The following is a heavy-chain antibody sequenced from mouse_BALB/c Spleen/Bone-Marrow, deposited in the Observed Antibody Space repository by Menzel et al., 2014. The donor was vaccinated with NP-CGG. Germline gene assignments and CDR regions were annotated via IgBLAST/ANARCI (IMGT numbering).Heavy chain of an antibody. CDR2: IHPSNGRT. D-gene: IGHD3-2*01. Sequence: QVQLQQPGTELVKPGASVKLSCKASGYTFTSYWIHWVKQGPGQGLEWIGEIHPSNGRTNYGEKFKTKATLTVDKSSSTAHMQLSSLTSEDSAVYYCARGTARAMMDYWGQGTSVTVSS. CDR3: ARGTARAMMDY. J-gene: IGHJ4*01. CDR1: GYTFTSYW. V-gene: IGHV1S81*02.